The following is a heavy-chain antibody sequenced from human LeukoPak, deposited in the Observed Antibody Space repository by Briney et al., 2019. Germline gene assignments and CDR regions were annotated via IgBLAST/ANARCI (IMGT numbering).Heavy chain of an antibody. Sequence: SETLSLTCTVSGGSISSYYWSWIRQPPGKGLEWIGYTYYSGSTNYNPSLKSRVTISVDTSKNQFSLKLSSVTAADTAVYYCASSDSGYEGFYFDYWGQGTLVTVSS. CDR2: TYYSGST. CDR3: ASSDSGYEGFYFDY. J-gene: IGHJ4*02. D-gene: IGHD5-12*01. V-gene: IGHV4-59*01. CDR1: GGSISSYY.